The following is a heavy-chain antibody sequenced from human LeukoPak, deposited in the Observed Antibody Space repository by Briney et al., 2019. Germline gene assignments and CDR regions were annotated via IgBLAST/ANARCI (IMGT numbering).Heavy chain of an antibody. Sequence: GASVKVSCKASGNTFTNNGISWVRQAPGQGLEWMGWISTYNGYTNYAQKFQGRVTMTRDTSTSTVYMELSSLRSEDTAVYYCARGALWFGELLPGYYFDYWGQGTLVTVSS. D-gene: IGHD3-10*01. J-gene: IGHJ4*02. CDR3: ARGALWFGELLPGYYFDY. V-gene: IGHV1-18*01. CDR1: GNTFTNNG. CDR2: ISTYNGYT.